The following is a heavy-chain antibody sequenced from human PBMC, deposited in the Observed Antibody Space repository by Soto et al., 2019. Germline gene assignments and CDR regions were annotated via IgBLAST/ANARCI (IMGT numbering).Heavy chain of an antibody. D-gene: IGHD6-19*01. J-gene: IGHJ4*02. CDR1: GYTFTGYY. CDR2: INPNSGGT. CDR3: ARDESSGWYVLIN. V-gene: IGHV1-2*04. Sequence: ASVKVSCKASGYTFTGYYMHWVRQAPGQGLEWMGWINPNSGGTNYAQKFQGWVTMTRDTSISTAYMELSRLRSDDTAVYYCARDESSGWYVLINWGQGTLVTVSS.